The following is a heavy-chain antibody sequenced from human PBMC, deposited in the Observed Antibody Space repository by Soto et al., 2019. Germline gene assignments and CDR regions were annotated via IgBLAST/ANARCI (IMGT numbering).Heavy chain of an antibody. V-gene: IGHV1-2*02. J-gene: IGHJ6*03. Sequence: GASVNVSFKPSGHTFSAYYLHWVRQAPGQGLEWMGWINPNSGDTKYAQKFQGRVTMTRDMSTRTVYMEVSRLRSDDTAVYYCARRLVRFLDWVTDDDYCSMDVRGEGTTVTVSS. D-gene: IGHD3-3*01. CDR1: GHTFSAYY. CDR3: ARRLVRFLDWVTDDDYCSMDV. CDR2: INPNSGDT.